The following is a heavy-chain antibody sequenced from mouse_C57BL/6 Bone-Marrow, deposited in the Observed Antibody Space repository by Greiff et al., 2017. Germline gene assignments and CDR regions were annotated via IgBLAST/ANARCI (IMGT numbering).Heavy chain of an antibody. D-gene: IGHD1-1*01. V-gene: IGHV1-26*01. Sequence: VQLQQSGPELVKPGASVKISCKASGYTFTDYYMNWVKQSHGKSLEWIGDINPNNGGTSYNQKFKGKATLTVDKSSSTAYMELRSLTSEDSAVYYCATRIYYGGSGDDGGQGTTITVSA. CDR1: GYTFTDYY. CDR3: ATRIYYGGSGDD. CDR2: INPNNGGT. J-gene: IGHJ2*01.